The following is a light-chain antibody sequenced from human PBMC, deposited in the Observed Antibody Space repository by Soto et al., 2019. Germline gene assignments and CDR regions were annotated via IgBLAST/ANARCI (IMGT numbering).Light chain of an antibody. V-gene: IGLV1-44*01. CDR2: TNN. Sequence: QSALTQPPSTSGTPGQRVAISCSGSSXNIGSNIVNWYQQLPGTAPKLLIYTNNQRPSGVPDRFSGSKSGTSASLAISGLQSEDEADYYCVAWDDSLNGQVFGTGTKVTVL. CDR3: VAWDDSLNGQV. CDR1: SXNIGSNI. J-gene: IGLJ1*01.